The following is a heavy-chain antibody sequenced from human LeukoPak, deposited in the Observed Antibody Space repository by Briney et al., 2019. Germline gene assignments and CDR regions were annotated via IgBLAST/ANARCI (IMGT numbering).Heavy chain of an antibody. V-gene: IGHV3-23*01. J-gene: IGHJ4*02. D-gene: IGHD3-22*01. CDR2: ISGSDGST. Sequence: GGSLSLSCGASGYPFSRYAMSWAREAPGKGLECVSSISGSDGSTYYADSVKGRFTISRDNSKNTLYLQLNGLRAEDTAIYYCAKRTYRDSGGYLGSSDYWGQGTLVTVSS. CDR3: AKRTYRDSGGYLGSSDY. CDR1: GYPFSRYA.